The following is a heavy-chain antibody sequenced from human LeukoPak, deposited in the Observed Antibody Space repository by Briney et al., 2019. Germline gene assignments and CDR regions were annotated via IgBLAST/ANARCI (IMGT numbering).Heavy chain of an antibody. J-gene: IGHJ4*02. CDR1: GGSISSSRYY. CDR3: ARGPRNSDWYSIDY. CDR2: IDKSGST. Sequence: SETLSLTCIVSGGSISSSRYYWGWIRQPPGKGLEWIGRIDKSGSTSYNPSLRSRVTISVDTSKNQFSLKLNSVTAADTAVYYCARGPRNSDWYSIDYWGQGTLATVSS. D-gene: IGHD6-19*01. V-gene: IGHV4-39*07.